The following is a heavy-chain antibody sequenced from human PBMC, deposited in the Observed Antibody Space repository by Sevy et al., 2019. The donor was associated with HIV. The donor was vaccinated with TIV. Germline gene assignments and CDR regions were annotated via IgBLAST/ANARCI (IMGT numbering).Heavy chain of an antibody. Sequence: GGSLRLSCAASGFTVSSNYMSWVRQAPGKGLEWVSVIYSGGSTYYADSVKGRFTISRDNSKNTLYLQMNSLRAEDTAVYYCARDRSGYYGSGRGYFDYWGQGTLVTVSS. CDR2: IYSGGST. D-gene: IGHD3-10*01. CDR1: GFTVSSNY. CDR3: ARDRSGYYGSGRGYFDY. J-gene: IGHJ4*02. V-gene: IGHV3-66*02.